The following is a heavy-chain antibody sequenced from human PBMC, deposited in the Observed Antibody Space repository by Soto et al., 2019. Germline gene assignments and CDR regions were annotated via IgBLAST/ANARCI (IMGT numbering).Heavy chain of an antibody. CDR3: ARAYCSSTSCYTFGWTYYGMDV. CDR2: IIPIFGTA. CDR1: GGTFSSYA. Sequence: QMQLVQSGAEVKKPGSSVKVSCKASGGTFSSYAISWVRQAPGQGLEWMGGIIPIFGTANYAQKFQGRVTITADEYTSTAYMELSSLRSEDTAVYYCARAYCSSTSCYTFGWTYYGMDVWGQGTTVTVSS. D-gene: IGHD2-2*02. J-gene: IGHJ6*02. V-gene: IGHV1-69*01.